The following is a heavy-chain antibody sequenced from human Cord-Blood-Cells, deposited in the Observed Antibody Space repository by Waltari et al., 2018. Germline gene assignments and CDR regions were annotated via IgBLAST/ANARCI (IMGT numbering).Heavy chain of an antibody. J-gene: IGHJ6*02. CDR3: ARVCHYDFWSGYYYYYYGMDV. V-gene: IGHV3-48*01. CDR2: ISSSSSTI. CDR1: GFTFSSSS. Sequence: EVQLVESGGGLVQPGGSLRLSCGASGFTFSSSSMNWVRPAPGKGLEWVSYISSSSSTIYYADSVKGRFTISRDNAKNSLYLQMNSLRAEDTAVYYCARVCHYDFWSGYYYYYYGMDVWGQGTTVTVSS. D-gene: IGHD3-3*01.